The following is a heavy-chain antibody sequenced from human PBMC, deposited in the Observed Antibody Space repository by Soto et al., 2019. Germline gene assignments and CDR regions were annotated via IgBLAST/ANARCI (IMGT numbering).Heavy chain of an antibody. D-gene: IGHD2-15*01. CDR1: GGSISSSSYY. J-gene: IGHJ6*02. Sequence: PSETLSLTCTVSGGSISSSSYYWGWIRQPPGKGLEWIGSTYYSGSTYYNPSLKSRVTISVDTSKNQFSLKLSSVTAADTAVYYCARLGYCSGGSCYSSYYYGMDVWGQGTTVTVSS. V-gene: IGHV4-39*01. CDR2: TYYSGST. CDR3: ARLGYCSGGSCYSSYYYGMDV.